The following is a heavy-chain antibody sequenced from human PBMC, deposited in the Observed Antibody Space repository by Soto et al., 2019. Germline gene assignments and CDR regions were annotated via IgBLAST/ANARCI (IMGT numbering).Heavy chain of an antibody. D-gene: IGHD3-22*01. Sequence: GGSLRLSCAASGFTFSSYGMHWVRQAPGKGLEWVAVISYDGSNKYYADSVKGRFTISRDNSKNTLYLQMNSLRAEDTAVYYFAKDLSSGYPLDAFDIWGQGTMVTVSS. CDR1: GFTFSSYG. J-gene: IGHJ3*02. CDR3: AKDLSSGYPLDAFDI. V-gene: IGHV3-30*18. CDR2: ISYDGSNK.